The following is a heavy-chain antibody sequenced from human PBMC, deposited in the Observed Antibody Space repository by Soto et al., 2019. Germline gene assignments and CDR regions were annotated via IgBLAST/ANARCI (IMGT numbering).Heavy chain of an antibody. J-gene: IGHJ4*02. D-gene: IGHD1-20*01. CDR2: LSGGGSTT. CDR3: AXXPEYXIXTGCDY. V-gene: IGHV3-23*01. CDR1: GFTFSLSA. Sequence: VQLLESGGGFVQPGXSLXLSCAASGFTFSLSAMSWVRQAPGRGLDWVSSLSGGGSTTDYADSVKGRXTISXDNXXXXXXXXXXXXXXXXXXVXYCAXXPEYXIXTGCDYXGQGXXVTV.